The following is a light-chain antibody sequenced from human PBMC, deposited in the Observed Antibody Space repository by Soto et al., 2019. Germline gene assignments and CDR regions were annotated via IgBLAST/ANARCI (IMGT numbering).Light chain of an antibody. CDR3: QQYGDSLLT. CDR2: HAS. CDR1: QSISNSY. Sequence: ENVLKQSPGTLSLSPGERATLSCRASQSISNSYLAWYQQKPGQTPSLLIYHASNRATGIPDRFSGSGSGTDFTLTISRLETEDFAVYYCQQYGDSLLTFGGVTKVEIK. V-gene: IGKV3-20*01. J-gene: IGKJ4*01.